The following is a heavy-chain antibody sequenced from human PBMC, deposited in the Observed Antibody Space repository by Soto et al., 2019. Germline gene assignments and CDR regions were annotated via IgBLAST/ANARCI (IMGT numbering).Heavy chain of an antibody. CDR3: ARGSRSVVVVPAAISFDY. CDR1: GGSISSGCYY. D-gene: IGHD2-2*01. CDR2: IYYSGST. J-gene: IGHJ4*02. Sequence: SETLSLTCTVSGGSISSGCYYWSWIRQHPGKGLEWIGYIYYSGSTYYNPSLKSRVTISVDTSKNQFSLKLSSVTAADTAVYYCARGSRSVVVVPAAISFDYWGQGTLVTVSS. V-gene: IGHV4-31*03.